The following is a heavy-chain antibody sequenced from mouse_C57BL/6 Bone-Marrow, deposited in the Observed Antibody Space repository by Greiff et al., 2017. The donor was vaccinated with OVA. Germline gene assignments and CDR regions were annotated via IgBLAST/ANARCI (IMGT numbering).Heavy chain of an antibody. CDR2: INPSSGYT. V-gene: IGHV1-4*01. Sequence: VKLMESGAELARPGASVKMSCKASGYTFTSYTMHWVKQRPGQGLEWIGYINPSSGYTKYNQKFKDKATLTADKSSSTAYMQLSSLTSEDSAVYYCANPFTTAVVWGTGTTVTVSS. J-gene: IGHJ1*03. CDR3: ANPFTTAVV. D-gene: IGHD1-2*01. CDR1: GYTFTSYT.